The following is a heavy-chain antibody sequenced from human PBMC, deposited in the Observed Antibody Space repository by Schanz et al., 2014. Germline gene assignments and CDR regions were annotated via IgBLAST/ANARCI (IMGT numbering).Heavy chain of an antibody. D-gene: IGHD4-17*01. Sequence: EVHLVESGGGLVQPGGSLRLSCAASGITFSSHSFNWVRQAPGKGLEWISYITYNGGTIYYADSVKGRFTISRDNSKNTVHLQMNSLRAEDTAVYYCARKMKLGVYGGKGHDSLDIWGQGTMVTVSS. CDR2: ITYNGGTI. CDR1: GITFSSHS. J-gene: IGHJ3*02. V-gene: IGHV3-48*01. CDR3: ARKMKLGVYGGKGHDSLDI.